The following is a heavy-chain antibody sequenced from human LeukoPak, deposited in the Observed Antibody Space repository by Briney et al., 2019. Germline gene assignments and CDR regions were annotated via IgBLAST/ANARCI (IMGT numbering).Heavy chain of an antibody. V-gene: IGHV3-74*01. Sequence: GGSLRLSCAASGFTFSSYWMHWVRQAPGKGLVWVSRINSDGSSTSYADSVKGRFTISRDNAKNSLYLQMNSLRAEDTAVYYCASQYSGYCSGGSCDDYWGQGTLVTVSS. D-gene: IGHD2-15*01. J-gene: IGHJ4*02. CDR1: GFTFSSYW. CDR3: ASQYSGYCSGGSCDDY. CDR2: INSDGSST.